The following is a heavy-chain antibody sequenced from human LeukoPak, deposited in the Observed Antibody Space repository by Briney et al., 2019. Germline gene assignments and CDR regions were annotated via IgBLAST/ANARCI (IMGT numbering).Heavy chain of an antibody. CDR2: ISGSGSST. J-gene: IGHJ4*02. D-gene: IGHD3-10*01. Sequence: GGSLRLSCAASGFTFSSYAMSWVRQAPGKGLEWVSAISGSGSSTYYADSVKGRFTISRDNSKNTLYLQMNSLRVEDTAVYYCAKDRGELLWFGSLDYWGQGTLVTVSS. CDR3: AKDRGELLWFGSLDY. CDR1: GFTFSSYA. V-gene: IGHV3-23*01.